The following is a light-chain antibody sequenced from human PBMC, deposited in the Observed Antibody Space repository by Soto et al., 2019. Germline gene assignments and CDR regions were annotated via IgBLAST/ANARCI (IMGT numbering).Light chain of an antibody. J-gene: IGKJ4*01. CDR3: QQRTSLT. V-gene: IGKV3-11*01. Sequence: EIVLTQSPATLSLSPGETATLSCRASQTVSTYLAWYQQRPGQAPRLLIYDASNRATGIPARFSGSGSGTDFTLTISSLEPEDFAVYYCQQRTSLTFGGGTKVESK. CDR2: DAS. CDR1: QTVSTY.